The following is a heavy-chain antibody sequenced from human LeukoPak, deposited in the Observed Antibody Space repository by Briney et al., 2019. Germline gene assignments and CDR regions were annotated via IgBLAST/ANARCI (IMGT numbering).Heavy chain of an antibody. CDR3: ASTAVAVAGNRAYYFDY. CDR1: GGSISSYY. V-gene: IGHV4-4*07. CDR2: IYTSGST. J-gene: IGHJ4*02. Sequence: SETLSLTCTVSGGSISSYYWSWIGQPAGKGLEWIGGIYTSGSTNYNPSLKSRVTMSVDTSKNQFSLKLSSVTAADTAVYYCASTAVAVAGNRAYYFDYWGQGTLVTVSS. D-gene: IGHD6-19*01.